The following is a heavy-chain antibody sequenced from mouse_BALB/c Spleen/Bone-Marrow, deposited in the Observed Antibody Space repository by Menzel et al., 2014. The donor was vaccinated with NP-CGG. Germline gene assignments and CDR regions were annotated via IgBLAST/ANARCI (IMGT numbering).Heavy chain of an antibody. J-gene: IGHJ4*01. D-gene: IGHD1-1*01. CDR2: SRNKANDYTT. V-gene: IGHV7-1*02. CDR3: VRRLQRYYAMDY. Sequence: EVQLQESGGGLVQPGGSLRLSCATSGFTFSDFYMEWVRQPPGKRLEWIAASRNKANDYTTEYSASVKGRFIVSRDTSQSILYLQMNALRVEDTAIYYYVRRLQRYYAMDYWGQGTSATVSS. CDR1: GFTFSDFY.